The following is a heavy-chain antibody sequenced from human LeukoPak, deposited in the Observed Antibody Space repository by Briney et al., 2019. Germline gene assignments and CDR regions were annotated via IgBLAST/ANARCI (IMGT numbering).Heavy chain of an antibody. CDR1: GYSISSGYY. J-gene: IGHJ4*02. CDR2: IYYSGST. Sequence: SETLSLTCAVSGYSISSGYYWGWIRQPPGKGLEWIGYIYYSGSTNYNPSLKSRVTISVDTSKNQFSLKLSSVTAADTAVYYCARDADCSSTSCPRYFDYWGQGTLVTVSS. CDR3: ARDADCSSTSCPRYFDY. D-gene: IGHD2-2*01. V-gene: IGHV4-61*01.